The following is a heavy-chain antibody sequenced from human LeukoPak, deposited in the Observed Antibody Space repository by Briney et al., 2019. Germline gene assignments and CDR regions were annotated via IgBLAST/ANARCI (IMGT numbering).Heavy chain of an antibody. Sequence: GGSLRLSCAASGFTFSSYWMHWARQAPGKGLVRVSRINSDGSTTNLADSVKGRFTISRDNAKNTLYLQMNSLRAEDTAVYYCARAMITFGGVIVTPFDYWGQGTLVTVSS. CDR2: INSDGSTT. CDR3: ARAMITFGGVIVTPFDY. J-gene: IGHJ4*02. D-gene: IGHD3-16*02. CDR1: GFTFSSYW. V-gene: IGHV3-74*01.